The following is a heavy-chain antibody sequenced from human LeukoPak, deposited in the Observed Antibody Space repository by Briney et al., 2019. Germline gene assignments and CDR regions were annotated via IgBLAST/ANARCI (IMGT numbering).Heavy chain of an antibody. CDR1: GGSISSYY. Sequence: PSETLSLTCTVSGGSISSYYWTWIRQPPGKGLEWIGYIYYSGSTNYKPSLNSRVTISVDTSKNQFSLKLSSVTAADTAVYYCARDYDSNWFDPWGQGTLVTVSS. J-gene: IGHJ5*02. V-gene: IGHV4-59*01. CDR3: ARDYDSNWFDP. CDR2: IYYSGST. D-gene: IGHD5-12*01.